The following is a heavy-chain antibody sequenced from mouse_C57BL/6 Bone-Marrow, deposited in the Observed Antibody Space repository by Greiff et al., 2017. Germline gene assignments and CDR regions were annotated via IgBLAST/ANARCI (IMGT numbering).Heavy chain of an antibody. D-gene: IGHD2-5*01. Sequence: EVQLQEPGGGLVQPGGSMKLSCVASGFTFSNYWMNWVRQSPEKGLEWVAQIRLKSDNYETHYAESVKGKFTITRDNSKSRVYLQMNNLRAEDTGIYYCAGWSNYVWYFDVWGTGTTVTVSS. CDR3: AGWSNYVWYFDV. CDR2: IRLKSDNYET. V-gene: IGHV6-3*01. J-gene: IGHJ1*03. CDR1: GFTFSNYW.